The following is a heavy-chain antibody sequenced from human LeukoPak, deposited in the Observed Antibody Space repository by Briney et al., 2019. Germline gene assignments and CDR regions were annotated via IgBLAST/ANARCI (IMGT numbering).Heavy chain of an antibody. V-gene: IGHV3-23*01. CDR1: GFTFSSYG. CDR2: ISGSGVTT. CDR3: AKAEVYCSSTSCSEFDY. J-gene: IGHJ4*02. Sequence: PTGGTLRLSCAASGFTFSSYGMSWVRQAPGKGLEWVSAISGSGVTTYYADSVKGRFTIFRDNSKNTLYLQMNSLRAEDTAIYYCAKAEVYCSSTSCSEFDYWGQGTLVIVSS. D-gene: IGHD2-2*01.